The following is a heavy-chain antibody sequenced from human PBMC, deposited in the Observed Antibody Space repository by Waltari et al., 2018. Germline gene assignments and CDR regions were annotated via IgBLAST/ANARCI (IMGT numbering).Heavy chain of an antibody. Sequence: EVQLVESGGGLVKPGGSLRLSCAVSGFTFANAWMSWVRQAPGKGLEWLGRIKTKVDGGTTDYAAPVKVRFAISRDDSKNTLYLQMNSLETEDTAMYFCATYYGDYWGQGTLVTVSS. CDR2: IKTKVDGGTT. D-gene: IGHD4-17*01. J-gene: IGHJ4*02. CDR1: GFTFANAW. V-gene: IGHV3-15*01. CDR3: ATYYGDY.